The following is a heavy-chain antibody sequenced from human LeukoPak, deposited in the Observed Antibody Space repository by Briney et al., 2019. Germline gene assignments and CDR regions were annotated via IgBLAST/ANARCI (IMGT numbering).Heavy chain of an antibody. J-gene: IGHJ4*02. CDR1: GYTFTGYY. D-gene: IGHD4-17*01. Sequence: GASVKVSCKASGYTFTGYYMHWVRQAPGQGLEWMGWINPNSGGTNYAQKFQGRVTMTRDTSISTAYMELSRLRSDDTAAYYCAREAYDYGDDSREPNFDYWGQGTLVTVSS. CDR2: INPNSGGT. V-gene: IGHV1-2*02. CDR3: AREAYDYGDDSREPNFDY.